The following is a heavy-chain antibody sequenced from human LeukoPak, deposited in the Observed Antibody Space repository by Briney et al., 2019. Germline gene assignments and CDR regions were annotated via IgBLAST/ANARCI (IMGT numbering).Heavy chain of an antibody. CDR1: GCSISSYY. V-gene: IGHV4-59*08. CDR3: ARLNWVPGSTWPKIDS. J-gene: IGHJ4*02. Sequence: PSETLSLTCTVSGCSISSYYWSWVRQPPGKGLEWIGYIYYSGSTNYNPSLKSRVTISLDTSKNQFSLNLSSVTAADTAVYYCARLNWVPGSTWPKIDSWGQGILVTVSS. D-gene: IGHD6-13*01. CDR2: IYYSGST.